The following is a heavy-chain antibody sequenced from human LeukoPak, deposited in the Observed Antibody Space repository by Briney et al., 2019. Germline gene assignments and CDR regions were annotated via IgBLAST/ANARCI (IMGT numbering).Heavy chain of an antibody. V-gene: IGHV1-2*02. CDR3: ARGPLRPLSAFDY. Sequence: ASVKASCKASGYTFTGYYMHWVRQAPGQGLEWMGWINPNSGGTNYAQKFQGRVTMTRDTSISAAYMELSSLRSEDMAVYYCARGPLRPLSAFDYWGQGTLVTVSS. CDR2: INPNSGGT. D-gene: IGHD2/OR15-2a*01. J-gene: IGHJ4*02. CDR1: GYTFTGYY.